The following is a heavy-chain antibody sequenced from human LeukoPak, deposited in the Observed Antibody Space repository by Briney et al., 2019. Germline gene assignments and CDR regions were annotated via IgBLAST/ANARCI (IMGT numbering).Heavy chain of an antibody. J-gene: IGHJ4*02. CDR2: INGDGTNI. CDR3: ARDPGKGGSFSD. V-gene: IGHV3-74*03. D-gene: IGHD1-26*01. CDR1: GFTFSIYW. Sequence: GGPLRLSCAASGFTFSIYWMSWVRQVPGKGLVWVSGINGDGTNIKYADSVKGRFTVSRDNAKNTLYLQMNSLGVDDTAVYYCARDPGKGGSFSDWGQGTLVTVSS.